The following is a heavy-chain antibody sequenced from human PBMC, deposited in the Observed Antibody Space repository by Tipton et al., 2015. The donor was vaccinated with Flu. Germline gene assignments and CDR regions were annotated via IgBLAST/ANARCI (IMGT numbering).Heavy chain of an antibody. Sequence: GSLRLSCAASGFSVSSNYMSWVRQAPGKGLEWVSVIYSDDSTNYADSVKGRFTISRDNAKNSLYLQMNSLRAEDTAVYYCARETNLHDWFDPWGQGILVTVSS. CDR1: GFSVSSNY. CDR2: IYSDDST. D-gene: IGHD1-14*01. CDR3: ARETNLHDWFDP. J-gene: IGHJ5*02. V-gene: IGHV3-53*01.